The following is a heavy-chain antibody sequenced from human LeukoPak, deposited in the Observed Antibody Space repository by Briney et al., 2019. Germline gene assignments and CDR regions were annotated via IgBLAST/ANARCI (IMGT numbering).Heavy chain of an antibody. D-gene: IGHD5-12*01. J-gene: IGHJ6*03. Sequence: GGSLRLSCAASGFTFSAYWMTWVRQAPGKALEWVASIKKYGSEKYYVDSVKGRFTISRDNAKNSLYLQMNSLRAEETAEYYCAREGGGYDRYYYYYMDVWGKGTTVTVSS. CDR2: IKKYGSEK. CDR3: AREGGGYDRYYYYYMDV. V-gene: IGHV3-7*01. CDR1: GFTFSAYW.